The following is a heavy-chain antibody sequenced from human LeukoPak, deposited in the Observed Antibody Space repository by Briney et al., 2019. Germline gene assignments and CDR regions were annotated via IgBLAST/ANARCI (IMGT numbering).Heavy chain of an antibody. CDR1: GYTFTSYG. CDR2: IIPIFGTV. V-gene: IGHV1-69*06. CDR3: ARSLFRFLEWSYRSYYYYYMDV. D-gene: IGHD3-3*01. Sequence: SVKVSCKASGYTFTSYGISWVRQAPGQGLEWMGGIIPIFGTVNYAQKFQGRVTITADKSTSTAYMELSSLRSEDTAVYYCARSLFRFLEWSYRSYYYYYMDVWGKGTTVTVSS. J-gene: IGHJ6*03.